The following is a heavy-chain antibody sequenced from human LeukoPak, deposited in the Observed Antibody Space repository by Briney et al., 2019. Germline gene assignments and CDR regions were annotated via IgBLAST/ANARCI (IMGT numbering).Heavy chain of an antibody. V-gene: IGHV4-34*01. CDR2: IKHSGST. J-gene: IGHJ5*02. D-gene: IGHD6-6*01. CDR3: ARGVRWFDP. Sequence: SETLSLTCAVYGGSFSGYYWSWIRQPPGKGLEWIGEIKHSGSTNYNPSLKSRVTISVDTSKNQFSLKLSSVTAADTAVYYCARGVRWFDPWGQGTLVTVSS. CDR1: GGSFSGYY.